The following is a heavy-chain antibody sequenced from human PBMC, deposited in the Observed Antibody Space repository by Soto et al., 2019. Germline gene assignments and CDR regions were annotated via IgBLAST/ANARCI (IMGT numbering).Heavy chain of an antibody. CDR3: ARPFSCGHDAFDI. Sequence: QMQLHQSGPRLVKPSQTLSLTCTVSGGSITFGYYWTWIRQPPGKGLEWIGRIYDNENTHYNPSLKSRITISVDTSKTQFTLNLSSVTAADTAVYYWARPFSCGHDAFDIWGLGTLITVSS. CDR1: GGSITFGYY. CDR2: IYDNENT. J-gene: IGHJ3*02. V-gene: IGHV4-31*03. D-gene: IGHD2-15*01.